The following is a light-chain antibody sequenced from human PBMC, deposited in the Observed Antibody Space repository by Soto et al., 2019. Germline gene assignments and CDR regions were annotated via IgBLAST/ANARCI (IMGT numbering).Light chain of an antibody. CDR1: QSLNYY. J-gene: IGKJ5*01. V-gene: IGKV3-20*01. CDR3: QQYGSSRIT. Sequence: EIVLTQSPATLSLYPGERATLSCRASQSLNYYLAWYQQKPGQAPRLLIYDASNRATGIPARFSGSGSGTDFTLTISRLEPEDFAVYYCQQYGSSRITFGQGTRLENK. CDR2: DAS.